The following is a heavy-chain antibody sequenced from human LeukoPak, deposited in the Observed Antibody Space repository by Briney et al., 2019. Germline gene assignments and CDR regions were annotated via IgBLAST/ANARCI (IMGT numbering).Heavy chain of an antibody. D-gene: IGHD1-26*01. CDR3: ARGGYYRFDY. J-gene: IGHJ4*02. CDR1: GFTLSNYW. V-gene: IGHV3-7*04. Sequence: GGSLRLSYAACGFTLSNYWMSWVRQAPEKGLEWVANIKQDGSEKYYVDSVEGRFTISRDNAKNSLYLQMDSLRAEDTAVYYCARGGYYRFDYWGQGTLVTVSS. CDR2: IKQDGSEK.